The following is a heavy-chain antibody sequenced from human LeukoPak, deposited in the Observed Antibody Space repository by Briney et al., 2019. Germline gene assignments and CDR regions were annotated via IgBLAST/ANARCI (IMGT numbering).Heavy chain of an antibody. CDR2: ISWNSGSI. CDR1: GFTFDDYA. D-gene: IGHD6-19*01. Sequence: GRSLRLSCAASGFTFDDYAMHWVRQAPGKGLEWVSGISWNSGSIGYADSVKGRFTISRDNAKNSLYLQMNSLRAEDTALYYCAKDVGYSSGWAHFDYWGQGTLVTVSS. J-gene: IGHJ4*02. CDR3: AKDVGYSSGWAHFDY. V-gene: IGHV3-9*01.